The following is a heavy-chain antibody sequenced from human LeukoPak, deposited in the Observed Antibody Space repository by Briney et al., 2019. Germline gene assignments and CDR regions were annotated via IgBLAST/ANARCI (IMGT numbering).Heavy chain of an antibody. Sequence: ASVKVSCKASGYTFTGYYMHWVRQAPGQGLEWMGWINPNSGGTNYAQKFQGGVTMTRDTSISTAYMELSRLRSDDTAVYYCARDSTGGEWPDAFDIWGQGTMVTVSS. CDR3: ARDSTGGEWPDAFDI. CDR1: GYTFTGYY. CDR2: INPNSGGT. V-gene: IGHV1-2*02. D-gene: IGHD6-25*01. J-gene: IGHJ3*02.